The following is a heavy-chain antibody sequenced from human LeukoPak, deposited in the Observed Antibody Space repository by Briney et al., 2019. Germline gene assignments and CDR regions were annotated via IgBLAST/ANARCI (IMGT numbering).Heavy chain of an antibody. D-gene: IGHD3-22*01. V-gene: IGHV4-30-2*01. CDR2: IYHSGST. CDR1: GGSISSGGYY. CDR3: AAALRDYYDSSGA. Sequence: SETLSLTCAVSGGSISSGGYYWSWIRQPPGKGLEWIGYIYHSGSTYYNPSLKSRVTISVDRSKNQFSLKLSSVTAADTAVYYCAAALRDYYDSSGAWGQGTLVTVSS. J-gene: IGHJ5*02.